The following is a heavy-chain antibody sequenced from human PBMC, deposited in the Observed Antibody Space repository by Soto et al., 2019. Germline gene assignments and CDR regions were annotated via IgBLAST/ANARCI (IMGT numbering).Heavy chain of an antibody. CDR2: MIPNTGNT. J-gene: IGHJ4*02. Sequence: ASVKVSCKASGYTFTSYDINWVRQATGQGLEWMGWMIPNTGNTGYAQKFQGRVTMTTNTSISTAYMELSSLRSEDTAVYYCAREITGKFPNWGQGTLVTVSS. CDR3: AREITGKFPN. D-gene: IGHD1-20*01. CDR1: GYTFTSYD. V-gene: IGHV1-8*01.